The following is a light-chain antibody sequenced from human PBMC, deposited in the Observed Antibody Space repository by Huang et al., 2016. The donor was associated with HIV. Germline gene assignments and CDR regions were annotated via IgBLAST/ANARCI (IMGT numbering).Light chain of an antibody. J-gene: IGKJ4*01. CDR2: EVS. V-gene: IGKV2D-29*01. CDR1: QSLLHSDGRTY. Sequence: DIVMTQAPLSLSVTPGQPASISCKSSQSLLHSDGRTYLYWYLQRPGQAPQLLIYEVSDRVSGVPDRFSGSGSGTDFTLKISRVEAEDVGVYYCMQSIQLPLTFGGGTKVEI. CDR3: MQSIQLPLT.